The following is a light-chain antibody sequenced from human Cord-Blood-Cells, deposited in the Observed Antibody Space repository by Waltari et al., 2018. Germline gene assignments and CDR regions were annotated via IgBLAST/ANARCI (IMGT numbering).Light chain of an antibody. Sequence: QSVLTQPSSVSEAPRQRVTIPSSGSSLTIGKNAENWYQQLPGKAPKLLIYYDDLLPSGVSDRFSGSKSGTSASLAISGLQSEDEADYYCAAWDDSLNGWVFGGGTKLTVL. J-gene: IGLJ3*02. V-gene: IGLV1-36*01. CDR1: SLTIGKNA. CDR2: YDD. CDR3: AAWDDSLNGWV.